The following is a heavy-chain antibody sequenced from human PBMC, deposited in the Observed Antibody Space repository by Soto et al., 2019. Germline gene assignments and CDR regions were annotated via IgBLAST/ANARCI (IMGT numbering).Heavy chain of an antibody. CDR1: GGSISSYY. Sequence: PSETLSLTCTVSGGSISSYYWSWIRQPPGKGLEWIGYIYYSGSTNYNPSLKGRVTISVDTSKNQFSLKLSSVTAADTAVYYCARRYGGTFDYWGQGTLVTVSS. J-gene: IGHJ4*02. CDR3: ARRYGGTFDY. D-gene: IGHD2-15*01. CDR2: IYYSGST. V-gene: IGHV4-59*08.